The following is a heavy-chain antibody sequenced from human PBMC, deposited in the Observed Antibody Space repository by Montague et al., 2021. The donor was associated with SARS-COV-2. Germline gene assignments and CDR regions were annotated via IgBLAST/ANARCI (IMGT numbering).Heavy chain of an antibody. CDR2: TYYRSKWYN. CDR3: TSGREGNYNVMDV. Sequence: CAISGDSASSNSATWNWVRQSPSRGLEWPGRTYYRSKWYNDYAVSVRGRVTINPDTSKNQFSLQLNSVTPEDTAIYYCTSGREGNYNVMDVWGQGTTVTVSS. V-gene: IGHV6-1*01. CDR1: GDSASSNSAT. D-gene: IGHD1-1*01. J-gene: IGHJ6*02.